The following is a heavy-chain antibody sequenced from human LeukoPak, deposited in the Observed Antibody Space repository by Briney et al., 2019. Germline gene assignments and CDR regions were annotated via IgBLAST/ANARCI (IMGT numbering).Heavy chain of an antibody. CDR3: ATKQWLAPPPDS. CDR1: GYTFSKYW. Sequence: GGSLRLSCAAPGYTFSKYWMLWVRQAPGKGLESVSRINTDGTVTTYADSVKGRFTVSRDNADNTMFLQKNSLRDEDTAVYYCATKQWLAPPPDSWGQGTPVTVSS. CDR2: INTDGTVT. D-gene: IGHD6-19*01. V-gene: IGHV3-74*01. J-gene: IGHJ4*02.